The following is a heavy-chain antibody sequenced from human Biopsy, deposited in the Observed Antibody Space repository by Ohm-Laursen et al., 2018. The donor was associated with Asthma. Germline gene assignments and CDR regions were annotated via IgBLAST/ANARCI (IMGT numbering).Heavy chain of an antibody. CDR1: RFTYE. CDR2: ISYDGSSI. CDR3: AREGVAGTHIED. V-gene: IGHV3-30-3*01. D-gene: IGHD6-19*01. Sequence: SLRLSCAASRFTYEMHWVRQAPGKGLEWVAVISYDGSSIYYADSVKGRFTISRDNSKNTPSLQMNSLTAEGTAVYYCAREGVAGTHIEDWGQGTLVTVSS. J-gene: IGHJ4*02.